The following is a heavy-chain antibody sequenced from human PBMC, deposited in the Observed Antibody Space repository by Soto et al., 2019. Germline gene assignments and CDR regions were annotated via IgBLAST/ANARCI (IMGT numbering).Heavy chain of an antibody. Sequence: QVQLVQSGAEVKKPGSSVKVSCKASGGTFSSYAISWVRQAPGQGLEWMGGIIPIFGTANYAQKFPGRVTITADESTSTAYMELTSLRSEDTAVYYCTRDLYVDTDMVTGYYYYGMDVWGQEPTVTVSS. J-gene: IGHJ6*02. CDR2: IIPIFGTA. V-gene: IGHV1-69*01. CDR3: TRDLYVDTDMVTGYYYYGMDV. CDR1: GGTFSSYA. D-gene: IGHD5-18*01.